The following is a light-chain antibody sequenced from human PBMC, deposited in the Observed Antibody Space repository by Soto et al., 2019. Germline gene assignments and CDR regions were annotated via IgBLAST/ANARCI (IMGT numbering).Light chain of an antibody. CDR2: GVT. CDR3: SSYTSGSSHYV. CDR1: SCDVGAYYS. J-gene: IGLJ1*01. V-gene: IGLV2-14*01. Sequence: QSALTQPASVSGSPGQSITISCTGTSCDVGAYYSVSWYQHHPGKAPKLIIYGVTNRPSGVSNRFSGSKSGNTASLTISGLQAEDEADYHCSSYTSGSSHYVFGTGTKVTVL.